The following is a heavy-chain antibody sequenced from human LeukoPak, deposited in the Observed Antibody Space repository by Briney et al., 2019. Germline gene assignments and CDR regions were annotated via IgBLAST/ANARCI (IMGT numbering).Heavy chain of an antibody. CDR2: ISSSSSYI. CDR1: GSTFSSYS. D-gene: IGHD3-9*01. V-gene: IGHV3-21*01. CDR3: AKADILTGYFPDAFDI. J-gene: IGHJ3*02. Sequence: PGGSLRLSCAASGSTFSSYSMNWVRQAPGKGLEWVSSISSSSSYIYYADSVKGRFTISRDNAKNSLYLQMNSLRAEDTAVYYCAKADILTGYFPDAFDIWGQGTMVTVSS.